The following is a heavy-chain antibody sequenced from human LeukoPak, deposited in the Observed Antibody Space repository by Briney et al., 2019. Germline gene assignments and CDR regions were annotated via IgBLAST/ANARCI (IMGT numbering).Heavy chain of an antibody. D-gene: IGHD5-12*01. CDR1: GGSISSGGYY. V-gene: IGHV4-61*08. Sequence: SETLSLTCTVSGGSISSGGYYWNWIRQHPGKGLEWIGYIYYSGSTNYNPSLKSRVTISVDTSKNQFSLKLSSVTAADTAVYYCARASVATIENSVWFDPWGQGTLVTVSS. J-gene: IGHJ5*02. CDR3: ARASVATIENSVWFDP. CDR2: IYYSGST.